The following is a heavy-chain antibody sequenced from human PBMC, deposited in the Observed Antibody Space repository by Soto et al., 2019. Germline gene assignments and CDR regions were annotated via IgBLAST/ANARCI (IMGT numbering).Heavy chain of an antibody. CDR1: GYTFTSYG. V-gene: IGHV1-18*01. D-gene: IGHD6-13*01. J-gene: IGHJ6*03. CDR3: ARETFHSSWYYYYMDV. CDR2: ISAYTGNT. Sequence: ASVKVSCKASGYTFTSYGISWVRQAPGQGLEWMGWISAYTGNTNYAQKLQGRVTMTTDTSTSTAYMELRSLRSDDTAVYYCARETFHSSWYYYYMDVWGKGTTVTVSS.